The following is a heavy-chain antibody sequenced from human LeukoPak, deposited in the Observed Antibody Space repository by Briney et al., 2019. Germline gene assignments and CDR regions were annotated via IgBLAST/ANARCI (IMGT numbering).Heavy chain of an antibody. V-gene: IGHV3-48*04. CDR1: GFTFSSYS. Sequence: QPGGSLRLSCAASGFTFSSYSMNWVRHAPGKGLEWVSYISSSSSTIYYADSVKGRFTISRDNAKNTLYLQMNRLRVEDTAVYYCVLTTVTTSIEYWGQGTLVTVSS. CDR2: ISSSSSTI. J-gene: IGHJ4*02. CDR3: VLTTVTTSIEY. D-gene: IGHD4-17*01.